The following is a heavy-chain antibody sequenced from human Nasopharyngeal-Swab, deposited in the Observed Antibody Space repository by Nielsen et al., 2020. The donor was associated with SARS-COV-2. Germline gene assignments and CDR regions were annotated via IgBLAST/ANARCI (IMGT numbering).Heavy chain of an antibody. J-gene: IGHJ4*02. D-gene: IGHD5-12*01. CDR1: GGTCSSYA. Sequence: SVKVSCKGSGGTCSSYAISWVRQAPGQGLEWMGGIIPIFGTANYAQKFQGRVTITADKSTSTAYMELSSLRSVDTAVYYCARGVFWSRLRLGGLDYWGQGTLVTVSS. V-gene: IGHV1-69*06. CDR3: ARGVFWSRLRLGGLDY. CDR2: IIPIFGTA.